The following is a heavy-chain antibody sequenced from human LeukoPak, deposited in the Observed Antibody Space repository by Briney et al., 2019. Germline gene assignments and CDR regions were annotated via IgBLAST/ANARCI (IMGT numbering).Heavy chain of an antibody. D-gene: IGHD3-10*01. Sequence: SETLSLTCTVSGGSISSGDYPWSWIRQPPGKGLEWIGYIFHTGHTSYNPSLKSRVTISVDMSKNQLSLRMTSVTAADTAVYYCARGFYGAGSHFDFWGQGTLVTVSS. J-gene: IGHJ4*02. V-gene: IGHV4-30-2*01. CDR1: GGSISSGDYP. CDR3: ARGFYGAGSHFDF. CDR2: IFHTGHT.